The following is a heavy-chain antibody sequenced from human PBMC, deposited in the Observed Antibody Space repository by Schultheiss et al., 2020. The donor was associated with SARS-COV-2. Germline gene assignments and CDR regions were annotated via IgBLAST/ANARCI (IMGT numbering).Heavy chain of an antibody. V-gene: IGHV4-39*07. J-gene: IGHJ4*02. Sequence: SQTLSLTCTVSGGSISSSSYYWGWIRQPPGKGPEWIGSVHHSGRTYYKPSLKSRVTISVDTSKNQFSLKLSSVTAADTAVYYCARVGFIGMTWGQGTLVTVSS. CDR1: GGSISSSSYY. D-gene: IGHD1-26*01. CDR3: ARVGFIGMT. CDR2: VHHSGRT.